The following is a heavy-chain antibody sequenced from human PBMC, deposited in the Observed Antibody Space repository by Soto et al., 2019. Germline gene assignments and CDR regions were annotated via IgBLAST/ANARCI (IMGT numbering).Heavy chain of an antibody. CDR1: GFTFSRHA. CDR2: ISNSDDST. J-gene: IGHJ4*02. CDR3: AKGYGDSDS. Sequence: EVQLLESGGGLVLPGGSLRLSCTTSGFTFSRHAMTWVRQAPGRGLQWVSSISNSDDSTYYAASVKGRFTISRDISRSTLYLQMDSLRAEDTAVYYCAKGYGDSDSWGQGTQVTVSS. V-gene: IGHV3-23*01. D-gene: IGHD4-17*01.